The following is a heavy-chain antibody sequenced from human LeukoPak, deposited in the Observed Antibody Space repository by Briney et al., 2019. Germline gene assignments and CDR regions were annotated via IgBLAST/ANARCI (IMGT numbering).Heavy chain of an antibody. CDR1: GDTFSRNT. J-gene: IGHJ3*02. V-gene: IGHV1-69*04. CDR3: ARDGGAALSLDI. D-gene: IGHD3-16*01. Sequence: SVKVSCKASGDTFSRNTISWVRQAPGQGLEWMGRSIPILDMANYAQKFQSRVTITADKSTSTAYMELSSLRSEDTTAYYCARDGGAALSLDIWGQGTMVTVSS. CDR2: SIPILDMA.